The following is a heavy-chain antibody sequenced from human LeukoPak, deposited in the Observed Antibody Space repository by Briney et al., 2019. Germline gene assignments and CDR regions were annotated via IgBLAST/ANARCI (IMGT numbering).Heavy chain of an antibody. Sequence: SETLSLTCTVSGGSISSGGYYWSWIRQPPGKGLEWIGYIYHSGSTYYNPSLKSRVTISVDRSKNQFSLKLSSVTAADTAVYYCARDSSGQAFDIWGQGTMVTVSS. J-gene: IGHJ3*02. D-gene: IGHD6-6*01. V-gene: IGHV4-30-2*01. CDR1: GGSISSGGYY. CDR3: ARDSSGQAFDI. CDR2: IYHSGST.